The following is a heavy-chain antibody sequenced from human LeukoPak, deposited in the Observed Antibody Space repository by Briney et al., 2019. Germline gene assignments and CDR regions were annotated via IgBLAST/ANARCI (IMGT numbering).Heavy chain of an antibody. CDR3: ARDLETYYDFWSGYYYHYYYYGMDV. J-gene: IGHJ6*02. CDR1: GYTFTSYA. V-gene: IGHV1-3*01. CDR2: INVYNGNT. Sequence: ASVKVSCKASGYTFTSYAMHWVRQAPGQRLEWMGWINVYNGNTNYARNLQGRVTMTTGTSTSTVYMELWGLRSDDTAVYYCARDLETYYDFWSGYYYHYYYYGMDVWGQGTTVTVSS. D-gene: IGHD3-3*01.